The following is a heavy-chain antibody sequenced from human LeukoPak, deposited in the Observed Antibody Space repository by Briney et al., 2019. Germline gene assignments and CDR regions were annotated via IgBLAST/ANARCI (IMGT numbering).Heavy chain of an antibody. CDR1: GFTFSSYG. Sequence: PGGSLRLSCAASGFTFSSYGMHWVRQAPGRGLEWVAVISYDGSDKYYADSVKGRFTISRDNSKNTLYLQMNSLRAEDTAVYYCAKDASEGGADYHFDYWGQGTLVTVSS. CDR2: ISYDGSDK. J-gene: IGHJ4*02. D-gene: IGHD3-16*01. CDR3: AKDASEGGADYHFDY. V-gene: IGHV3-30*18.